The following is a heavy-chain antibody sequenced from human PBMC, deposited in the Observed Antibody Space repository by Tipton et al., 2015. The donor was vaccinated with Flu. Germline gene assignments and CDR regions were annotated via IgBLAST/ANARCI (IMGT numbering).Heavy chain of an antibody. CDR1: GFAFSGDW. Sequence: SLRLSYVASGFAFSGDWMSWVRQAPGKGPEWVANINPDGGQKYYVDSVRGRFTISRDNTKNSLSLQMDSLRVEDTAMYYCARAGWGGYNSRAAWGQGTLVTVSS. CDR2: INPDGGQK. CDR3: ARAGWGGYNSRAA. J-gene: IGHJ5*02. D-gene: IGHD5-24*01. V-gene: IGHV3-7*03.